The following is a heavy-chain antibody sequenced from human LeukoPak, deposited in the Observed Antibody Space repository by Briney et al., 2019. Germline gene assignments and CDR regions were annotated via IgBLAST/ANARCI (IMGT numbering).Heavy chain of an antibody. D-gene: IGHD6-13*01. V-gene: IGHV3-23*01. J-gene: IGHJ4*02. Sequence: GGSLRLSCAASGLTFSSYAMSWVRQAPGKGLEWVSAISGSGGSTYYADSVKGRFTISRDNSKNTLYLQMNSLRAEDTAVYYCAKRQQLDYYFDYWGQGTLVTVSS. CDR1: GLTFSSYA. CDR3: AKRQQLDYYFDY. CDR2: ISGSGGST.